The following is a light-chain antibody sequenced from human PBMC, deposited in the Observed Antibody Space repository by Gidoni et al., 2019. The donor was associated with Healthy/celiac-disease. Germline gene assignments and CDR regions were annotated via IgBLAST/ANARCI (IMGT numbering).Light chain of an antibody. CDR1: QSISSC. CDR3: QQYDSYLYT. CDR2: KAS. J-gene: IGKJ2*01. Sequence: DIQLTQPPSTLSASVGDRVTITCRASQSISSCLAWYQQKPGKAPKLLIYKASSLESGVPSRFSGSGSGTDFTLTISSLQPDDIATYYCQQYDSYLYTFGQGTKLEIK. V-gene: IGKV1-5*03.